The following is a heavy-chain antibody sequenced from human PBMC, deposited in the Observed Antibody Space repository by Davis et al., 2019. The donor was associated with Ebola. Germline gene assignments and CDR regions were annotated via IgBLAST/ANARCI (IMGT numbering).Heavy chain of an antibody. J-gene: IGHJ6*04. Sequence: SETLSLTCTVSGGSISSGGYYWSWIRQHPGKGLEWIGYIYYSGNAYYSPSLKSRVTISLDTSKNQFSLKLTSVTAADTAVYFCARGRPSTVTTDYYAMDVWGKGTTVTVSS. D-gene: IGHD4-17*01. V-gene: IGHV4-30-4*08. CDR3: ARGRPSTVTTDYYAMDV. CDR2: IYYSGNA. CDR1: GGSISSGGYY.